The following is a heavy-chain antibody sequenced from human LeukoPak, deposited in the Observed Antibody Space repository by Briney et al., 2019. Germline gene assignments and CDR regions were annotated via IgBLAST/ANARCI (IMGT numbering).Heavy chain of an antibody. CDR3: ARYSSSSNFDY. CDR2: IYYSGST. D-gene: IGHD6-6*01. V-gene: IGHV4-31*03. Sequence: SETLSLTCTVSGGSISSGGYYWSWIRQHPGKGLEWIGYIYYSGSTYYNPSLKSRVTISVDTSKNQFSLKLSSVTAADTAVYYCARYSSSSNFDYWGQGTLVTVSS. J-gene: IGHJ4*02. CDR1: GGSISSGGYY.